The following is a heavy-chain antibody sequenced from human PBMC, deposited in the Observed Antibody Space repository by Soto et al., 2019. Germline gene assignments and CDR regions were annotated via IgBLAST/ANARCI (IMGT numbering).Heavy chain of an antibody. CDR1: GFTFSSYA. CDR2: ISGSGGST. D-gene: IGHD4-17*01. Sequence: EVQLLESGGGLVQPGGSLRLSCAASGFTFSSYAMSWVRQAPGKGLEWVSAISGSGGSTYYADSVKGRFTISRDNSKNTPHLQMNSLRAEDTAVYYCAKDSLKNVYGDSLDYWGQGTLVTVSS. V-gene: IGHV3-23*01. CDR3: AKDSLKNVYGDSLDY. J-gene: IGHJ4*02.